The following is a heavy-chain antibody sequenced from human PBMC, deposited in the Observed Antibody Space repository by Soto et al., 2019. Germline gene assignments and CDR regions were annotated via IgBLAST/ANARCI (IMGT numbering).Heavy chain of an antibody. Sequence: GGSLRLSCAASGFTFSSYSMNWVRQAPGKGLEWVSSISSSSSSYIYYADSVKGRFTISRDNAKNSLYLQMNSLRAEDTAVYYCARDAHYYDSSGYPPLGYWGQGTLVTVSS. CDR1: GFTFSSYS. V-gene: IGHV3-21*01. D-gene: IGHD3-22*01. CDR3: ARDAHYYDSSGYPPLGY. J-gene: IGHJ4*02. CDR2: ISSSSSSYI.